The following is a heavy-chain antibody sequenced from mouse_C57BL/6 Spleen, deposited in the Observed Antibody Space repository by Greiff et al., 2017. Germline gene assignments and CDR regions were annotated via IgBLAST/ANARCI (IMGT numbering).Heavy chain of an antibody. Sequence: QVTLKESGPGILQSSQTLSLTCSFSGFSLSTSGMGVSWIRQPSGKGLEWLAHIYWDDDKRYNPSLKSRLTISKDTARNQVFLKITSVDTADTATYYCARNCGVYGSSPNCYFDVWGTGTTVTVSS. CDR3: ARNCGVYGSSPNCYFDV. D-gene: IGHD1-1*01. V-gene: IGHV8-12*01. CDR1: GFSLSTSGMG. CDR2: IYWDDDK. J-gene: IGHJ1*03.